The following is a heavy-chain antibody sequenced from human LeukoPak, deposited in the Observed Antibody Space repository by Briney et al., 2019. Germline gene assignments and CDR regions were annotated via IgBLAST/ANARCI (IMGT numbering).Heavy chain of an antibody. D-gene: IGHD2-2*01. Sequence: PGGSLRLSCAASGFTFSSYGMHWVRQAPGKGLEWVAFIRYDGSNKYYADSVKGRFTISRDNSKNTLYLQMNSLRAEDTAVYYCAEDGETQDDIVVAEGVDYWGQGTLVTVSS. J-gene: IGHJ4*02. CDR1: GFTFSSYG. V-gene: IGHV3-30*02. CDR2: IRYDGSNK. CDR3: AEDGETQDDIVVAEGVDY.